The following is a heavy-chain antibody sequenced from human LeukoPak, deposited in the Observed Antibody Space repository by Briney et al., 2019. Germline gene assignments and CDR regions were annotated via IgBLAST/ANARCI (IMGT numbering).Heavy chain of an antibody. J-gene: IGHJ4*02. Sequence: ASVKVSCKVSGYTLTELSMHWVRQAPGKGPEWMGGFDPEDGETIYAQKFQGRVTMTEDTSTDTAYMELSSLRSEDTAVYYCATYYYDSSGYYILDYWGQGTLVTVSS. D-gene: IGHD3-22*01. V-gene: IGHV1-24*01. CDR2: FDPEDGET. CDR3: ATYYYDSSGYYILDY. CDR1: GYTLTELS.